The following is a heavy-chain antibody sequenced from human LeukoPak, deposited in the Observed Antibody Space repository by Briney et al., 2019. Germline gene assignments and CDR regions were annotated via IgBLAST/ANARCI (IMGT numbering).Heavy chain of an antibody. Sequence: ASVKVSCKASGYTFSSYAMSWVRQAPGKGLEWVSAISGSGGSTYYADSVKGRFTISRDNSKNTLYLQMNSLRAEDTAVYYCAKDLGRWAPAANWFDPWGQGTLVTVSS. CDR3: AKDLGRWAPAANWFDP. D-gene: IGHD2-2*01. CDR1: GYTFSSYA. CDR2: ISGSGGST. J-gene: IGHJ5*02. V-gene: IGHV3-23*01.